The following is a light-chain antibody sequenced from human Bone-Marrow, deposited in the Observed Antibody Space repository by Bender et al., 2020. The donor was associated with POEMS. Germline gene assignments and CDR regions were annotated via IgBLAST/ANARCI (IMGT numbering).Light chain of an antibody. CDR1: SSDVGSYNL. CDR3: CSYADNTLV. Sequence: QSALTQPPSVSGSPGQSVTISCTGTSSDVGSYNLVSWYQQHPGKAPKLMIYDGSKRPSGVSNRFSGSKSGNTASLTISGLQAEDEADYYCCSYADNTLVFGGGTKLTVL. V-gene: IGLV2-23*01. J-gene: IGLJ3*02. CDR2: DGS.